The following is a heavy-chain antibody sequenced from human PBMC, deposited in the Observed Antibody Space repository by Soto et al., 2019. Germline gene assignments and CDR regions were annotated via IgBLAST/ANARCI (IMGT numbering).Heavy chain of an antibody. J-gene: IGHJ6*02. Sequence: GASVKVSCKASGYTFTSYYMHWVRQAPGQGLEWMGIINPSGGSTSYAQKFQGRVTMTRDTSTSTVYMELSSLRSEDTAVYYCAREPMVRGGIRLGGGMDVWGQGTTVTVSS. CDR1: GYTFTSYY. D-gene: IGHD3-10*01. CDR2: INPSGGST. CDR3: AREPMVRGGIRLGGGMDV. V-gene: IGHV1-46*01.